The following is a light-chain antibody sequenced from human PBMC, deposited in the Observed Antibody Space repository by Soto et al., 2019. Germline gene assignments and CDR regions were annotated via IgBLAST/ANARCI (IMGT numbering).Light chain of an antibody. V-gene: IGLV2-23*02. CDR3: CSYAGSSVYV. Sequence: QSLLTQVPSVSASPAQSITIACPGTSRDVGTFNLVSWYKQHPGKAPRLMIYEVIQRPSGVSTRFSGSKSGNTASLTISWLQAEDEADYYCCSYAGSSVYVFGTGTKVTAL. CDR2: EVI. J-gene: IGLJ1*01. CDR1: SRDVGTFNL.